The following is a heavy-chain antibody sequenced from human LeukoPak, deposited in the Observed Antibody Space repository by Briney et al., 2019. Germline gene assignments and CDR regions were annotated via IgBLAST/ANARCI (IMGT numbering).Heavy chain of an antibody. CDR1: GFTFSSYG. V-gene: IGHV3-30*02. CDR3: ARDQVADPISDIMITSVVY. CDR2: IRYDGTNK. Sequence: TGGSLRLSCAASGFTFSSYGMHWVRQAPGKGLEWVAFIRYDGTNKYYADSVKGRFTISRDNFKNTLYLQMNSLRAEDTAVYYCARDQVADPISDIMITSVVYWGQGTLVTVSS. D-gene: IGHD3-16*01. J-gene: IGHJ4*02.